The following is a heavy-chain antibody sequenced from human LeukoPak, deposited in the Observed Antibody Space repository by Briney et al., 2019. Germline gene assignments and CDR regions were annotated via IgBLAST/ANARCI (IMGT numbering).Heavy chain of an antibody. D-gene: IGHD6-13*01. Sequence: PSETLSLTCAVYGGSFSGYYWSWIRQPPGKGLEWIGEINHSGSTNYNPSLKSRVTISVDTSKNQFSLKLSSVTAADTAVYYCATGQSWYSSSSCRFDPWGQGTLVTVSS. CDR1: GGSFSGYY. CDR2: INHSGST. J-gene: IGHJ5*02. V-gene: IGHV4-34*01. CDR3: ATGQSWYSSSSCRFDP.